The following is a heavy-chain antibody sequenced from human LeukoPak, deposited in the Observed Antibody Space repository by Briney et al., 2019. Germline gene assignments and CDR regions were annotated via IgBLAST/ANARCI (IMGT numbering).Heavy chain of an antibody. Sequence: ASVKVSCKASGYTFTSYDINWVRQATGQGLEWMGWMNPNSGNTGYAQKFQGRVTMTRNTSISTAYMELSSLRSEDTAVYYCARNGSRSYSSSSRSKYYYYYGMDVWGQGTTVTVSS. J-gene: IGHJ6*02. D-gene: IGHD6-6*01. CDR1: GYTFTSYD. CDR2: MNPNSGNT. V-gene: IGHV1-8*01. CDR3: ARNGSRSYSSSSRSKYYYYYGMDV.